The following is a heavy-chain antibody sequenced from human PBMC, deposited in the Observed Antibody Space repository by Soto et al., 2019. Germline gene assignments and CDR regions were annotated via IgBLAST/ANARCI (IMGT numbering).Heavy chain of an antibody. CDR1: GFTFSTYS. CDR3: ATYIVVVVAATNQV. J-gene: IGHJ4*02. CDR2: ISGSGGST. V-gene: IGHV3-23*01. Sequence: GGSLRLSCAASGFTFSTYSMNWVRQAPGKGLEWVSAISGSGGSTYYADSVKGRFTISRDNSKNTLYLQMNSLRAEDTAVYYCATYIVVVVAATNQVWGQGTLVTVSS. D-gene: IGHD2-15*01.